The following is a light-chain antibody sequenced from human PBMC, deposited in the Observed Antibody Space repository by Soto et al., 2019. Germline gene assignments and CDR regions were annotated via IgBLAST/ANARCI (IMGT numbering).Light chain of an antibody. CDR3: QQYTQWPIT. CDR2: DAS. CDR1: QSVSSY. J-gene: IGKJ5*01. V-gene: IGKV3-11*01. Sequence: EIVLTHSPATLSLSPWEIATLSCRASQSVSSYLAWYQQKPGQAPRLLIYDASNRATGIPARFSGSGSGTEFTLTISSLQPEDFAIYYCQQYTQWPITFGQGTRLEIK.